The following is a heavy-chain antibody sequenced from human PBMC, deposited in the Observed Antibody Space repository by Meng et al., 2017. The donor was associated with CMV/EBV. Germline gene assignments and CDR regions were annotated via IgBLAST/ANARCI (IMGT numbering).Heavy chain of an antibody. D-gene: IGHD6-19*01. CDR1: GFSFSSYA. Sequence: SCAACGFSFSSYAMGWVRQAPGKGLEWVSAISGSGGSTYYADSVKGRFTISRDNSKNTLYLQMNSLRAEDTAVYYCAKWSSSGWLDYWGQGTLVTVSS. V-gene: IGHV3-23*01. J-gene: IGHJ4*02. CDR3: AKWSSSGWLDY. CDR2: ISGSGGST.